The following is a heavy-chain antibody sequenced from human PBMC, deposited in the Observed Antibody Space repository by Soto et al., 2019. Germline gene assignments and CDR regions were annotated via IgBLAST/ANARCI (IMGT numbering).Heavy chain of an antibody. D-gene: IGHD3-22*01. CDR2: IVVGSGNT. CDR3: AADPVGYYYDSSGDLYFDY. J-gene: IGHJ4*02. V-gene: IGHV1-58*01. CDR1: GFTFTSSA. Sequence: GASVKVSCKASGFTFTSSAVQWVRQARGQRLEWIGWIVVGSGNTNYAQKFQERVTITRDMSTSTAYMELSSLRSEDTAVYYCAADPVGYYYDSSGDLYFDYWGQGTLVTVSS.